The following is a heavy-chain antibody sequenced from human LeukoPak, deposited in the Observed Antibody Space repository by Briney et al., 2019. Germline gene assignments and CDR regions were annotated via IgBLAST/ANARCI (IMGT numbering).Heavy chain of an antibody. CDR3: ARGYSPTLRTTGNDY. D-gene: IGHD1-1*01. CDR2: MNPNSGNT. V-gene: IGHV1-8*01. J-gene: IGHJ4*02. CDR1: GYTFSSHD. Sequence: ASVKVSCKASGYTFSSHDINWVRQATGQGLEWMGWMNPNSGNTGYAQKFQGRVIMTRDTSINTAYLEFYSLRSEDTAVYYCARGYSPTLRTTGNDYWGQGTLVTVSS.